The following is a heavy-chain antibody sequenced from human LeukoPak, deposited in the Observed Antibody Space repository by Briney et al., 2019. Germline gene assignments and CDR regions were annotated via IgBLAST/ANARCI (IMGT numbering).Heavy chain of an antibody. D-gene: IGHD1-7*01. CDR2: ISYDGSNK. V-gene: IGHV3-30-3*01. CDR3: ARAGTDYYGMDV. J-gene: IGHJ6*02. Sequence: GGSLRLSCTASGFTFGDYAMSWFRQAPGKGLEWVAVISYDGSNKYYADSEKGRFIISRDNSKNTLYLQMSSLRAEDTAVYYCARAGTDYYGMDVWGQGTTVTVSS. CDR1: GFTFGDYA.